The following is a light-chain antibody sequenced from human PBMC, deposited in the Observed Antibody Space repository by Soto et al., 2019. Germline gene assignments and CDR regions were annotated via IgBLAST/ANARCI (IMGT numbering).Light chain of an antibody. CDR2: DAS. Sequence: EIVLTQSPATLSLSPGERATLSCRASQSVTGSLAWYQQKPGQAPRLLIYDASNRAAGLPARFSDSDSGTDFTLTISSLAPEDFAVYYCQHRSSWLTFGGGTKVEIK. V-gene: IGKV3-11*01. CDR1: QSVTGS. J-gene: IGKJ4*01. CDR3: QHRSSWLT.